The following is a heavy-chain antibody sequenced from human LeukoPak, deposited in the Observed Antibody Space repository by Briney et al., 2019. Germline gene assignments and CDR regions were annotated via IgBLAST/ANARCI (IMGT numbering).Heavy chain of an antibody. J-gene: IGHJ4*02. V-gene: IGHV4-59*01. CDR2: IYYSGST. Sequence: PSETLSLTCTVSGGSISSYYWSWIRQPPGKGLEWIGYIYYSGSTNYNPSLKSRVTISVDTSKNQFSLKLSSVTAADTAVYYCARFDAGTVDYWGQGTLVTVSS. D-gene: IGHD3/OR15-3a*01. CDR3: ARFDAGTVDY. CDR1: GGSISSYY.